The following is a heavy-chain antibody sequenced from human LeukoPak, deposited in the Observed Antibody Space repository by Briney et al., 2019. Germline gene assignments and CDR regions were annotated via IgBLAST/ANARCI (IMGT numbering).Heavy chain of an antibody. D-gene: IGHD5-18*01. CDR1: GGSISSGGYY. CDR2: IYYSGST. Sequence: PSQTLSLTCTVSGGSISSGGYYWSWNRQHPGKGLEWIGYIYYSGSTYYNPSLKSRVTISVDTSKNQFSLKLSSVTAADTAVYYCARAGYSYGYGGYYFDYWGQGTLVTVSS. CDR3: ARAGYSYGYGGYYFDY. V-gene: IGHV4-31*03. J-gene: IGHJ4*02.